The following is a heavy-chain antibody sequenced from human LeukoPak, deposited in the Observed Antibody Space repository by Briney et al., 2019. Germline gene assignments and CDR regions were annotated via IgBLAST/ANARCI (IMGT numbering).Heavy chain of an antibody. V-gene: IGHV4-31*03. Sequence: PSETLSLTCTVSGGSLSSGGYYWSWIRQHPGKGLEWIGYIYYSGSTYYNPSLKSRVPISVDTSKNQFSLKLSSVTAADTAVYYCARGPFYPYYYDSSGYYDYWGQGTLVTVSS. CDR1: GGSLSSGGYY. J-gene: IGHJ4*02. CDR2: IYYSGST. CDR3: ARGPFYPYYYDSSGYYDY. D-gene: IGHD3-22*01.